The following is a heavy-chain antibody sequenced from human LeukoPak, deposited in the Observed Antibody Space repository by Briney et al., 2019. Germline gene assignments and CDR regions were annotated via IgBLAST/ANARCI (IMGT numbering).Heavy chain of an antibody. CDR2: IKSKTDGGTT. D-gene: IGHD6-13*01. CDR1: GFTFSNAW. J-gene: IGHJ4*02. V-gene: IGHV3-15*01. CDR3: ILASAGPAY. Sequence: GGSLRLSCAASGFTFSNAWMTWVHQAPGKGLEWVGRIKSKTDGGTTDYAEPVKGRLTVSRDDSKNTLYLQMNALKTEDTAVYYCILASAGPAYWGQGTLVTVSS.